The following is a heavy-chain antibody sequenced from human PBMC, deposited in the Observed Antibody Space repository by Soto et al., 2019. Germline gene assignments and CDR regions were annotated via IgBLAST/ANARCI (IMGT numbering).Heavy chain of an antibody. CDR2: ISSSGSTI. D-gene: IGHD3-22*01. J-gene: IGHJ1*01. V-gene: IGHV3-48*03. CDR3: ARGFDDSSGYYYLSFQH. CDR1: GFTFSSYE. Sequence: GSLRLSCAASGFTFSSYEMNWVRQAPGKGLEWVSYISSSGSTIYYADSVKGRFTISRDNAKNSLYLQMNSLRAEDTAVYYCARGFDDSSGYYYLSFQHWGQGTLVTVSS.